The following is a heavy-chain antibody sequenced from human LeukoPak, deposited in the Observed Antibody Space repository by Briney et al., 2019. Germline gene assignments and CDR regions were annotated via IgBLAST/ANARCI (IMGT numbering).Heavy chain of an antibody. J-gene: IGHJ4*02. D-gene: IGHD3-16*01. CDR3: ARGFGMASMIGGVFDC. V-gene: IGHV4-31*03. CDR1: GGSISSGGRY. CDR2: IYHSGST. Sequence: SETLPLTCTVSGGSISSGGRYWSWIRQHPGKGLEWIGYIYHSGSTYYKSSLKSRVTISIDTSKNQFSLKLSSVTAADTAVYYCARGFGMASMIGGVFDCWGQGTLVTVSS.